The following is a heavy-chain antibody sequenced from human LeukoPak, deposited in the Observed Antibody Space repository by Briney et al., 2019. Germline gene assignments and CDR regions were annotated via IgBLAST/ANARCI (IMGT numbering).Heavy chain of an antibody. V-gene: IGHV4-59*01. D-gene: IGHD6-13*01. CDR1: DGSITNYD. CDR3: ARSQQLIRTFDS. CDR2: VHYSGTA. Sequence: PSETLSLTCTVSDGSITNYDWSWVRQPPGKGLEFIGHVHYSGTANYNPSLRSRVTISIDTSKKHFFLKLKSVTAADTAVYYCARSQQLIRTFDSWGQGTLVTVSS. J-gene: IGHJ4*02.